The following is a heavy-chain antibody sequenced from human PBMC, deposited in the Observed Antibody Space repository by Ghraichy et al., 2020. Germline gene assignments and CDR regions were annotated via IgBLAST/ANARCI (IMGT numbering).Heavy chain of an antibody. J-gene: IGHJ6*02. V-gene: IGHV3-53*01. CDR1: GFIVSSNY. CDR2: IYSGGNT. CDR3: ARAHERSYYYGMDV. Sequence: GRSLRLSCAASGFIVSSNYMSWVRQAPGKGLEWVSVIYSGGNTYSADSVKGRFTISRDNSQNTLYLQMNSLRAEDTAVYYCARAHERSYYYGMDVWGQGTTVTVSS.